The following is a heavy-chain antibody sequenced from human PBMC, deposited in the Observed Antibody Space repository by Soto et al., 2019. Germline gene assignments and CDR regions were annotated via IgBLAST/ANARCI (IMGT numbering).Heavy chain of an antibody. V-gene: IGHV5-51*01. D-gene: IGHD6-19*01. CDR2: LYPGDSDT. CDR3: ARLHSGTARPDY. Sequence: GQSLRISCEGAGYPYTHYWLGWVRQMPGKGLEWMGILYPGDSDTRYSPSFEGQVTISADKSITTAYLQWSSLRASDTTMYYCARLHSGTARPDYWGQGTQVTVSS. CDR1: GYPYTHYW. J-gene: IGHJ4*02.